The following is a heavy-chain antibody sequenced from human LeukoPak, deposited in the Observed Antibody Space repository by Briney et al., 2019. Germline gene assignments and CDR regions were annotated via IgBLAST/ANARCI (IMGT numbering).Heavy chain of an antibody. CDR2: ISSSSSYI. D-gene: IGHD2-15*01. J-gene: IGHJ4*02. CDR3: ARVGYCSGGSCYHFDY. CDR1: GFTFSSYS. V-gene: IGHV3-21*01. Sequence: KAGGSLRLSCAASGFTFSSYSMNWVRQAPGKGLEWVSSISSSSSYIYYADSVKGRFTISRDNAKNSLYLQMNSLRAEDTAVYYCARVGYCSGGSCYHFDYWGQGTLVTVSS.